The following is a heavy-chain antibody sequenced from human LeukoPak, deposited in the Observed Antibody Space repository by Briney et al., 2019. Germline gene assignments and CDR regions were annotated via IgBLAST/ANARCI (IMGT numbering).Heavy chain of an antibody. CDR1: GGPISSYC. D-gene: IGHD6-6*01. CDR2: IYYSGST. CDR3: ASSMGSSSRFDY. Sequence: SETLSLTCTVSGGPISSYCWSWVRQPPGKGLEWIGYIYYSGSTNYNPSLKSRVTISVDTSKNQFSLKLSSVTAADTAVYYCASSMGSSSRFDYWGQGTLVTVSS. J-gene: IGHJ4*02. V-gene: IGHV4-59*01.